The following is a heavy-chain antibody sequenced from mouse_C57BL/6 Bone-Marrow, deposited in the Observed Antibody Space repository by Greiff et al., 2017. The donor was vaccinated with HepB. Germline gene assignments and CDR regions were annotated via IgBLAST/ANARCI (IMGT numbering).Heavy chain of an antibody. CDR1: GYTFTSYT. D-gene: IGHD1-1*01. V-gene: IGHV1-4*01. Sequence: QVQLQQSGAELARPGASVKMSCKASGYTFTSYTMDWEKQRPGQGLEWIGYINPSSGYTKYNQKFKDKATLTADKSSSTAYMQLSSLTSEDSAVYYCARGTTVDYWGQGTTLTVSS. J-gene: IGHJ2*01. CDR3: ARGTTVDY. CDR2: INPSSGYT.